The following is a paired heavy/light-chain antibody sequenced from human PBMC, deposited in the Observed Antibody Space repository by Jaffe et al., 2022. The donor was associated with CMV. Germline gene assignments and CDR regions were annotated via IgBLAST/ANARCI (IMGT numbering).Heavy chain of an antibody. CDR1: GGSFSGYY. Sequence: QVQLQQWGAGLLKPSETLSLTCAVYGGSFSGYYWSWIRQPPGKGLEWIGEINHSGSTNYNPSLKSRVTISVDTSKNQFSLKLSSVTAADTAVYYCARRPPISVSSTSRGYFDYWGQGTLVTVSS. V-gene: IGHV4-34*01. J-gene: IGHJ4*02. CDR3: ARRPPISVSSTSRGYFDY. CDR2: INHSGST. D-gene: IGHD2-2*01.
Light chain of an antibody. J-gene: IGKJ2*01. CDR3: QQRSNWPRTT. V-gene: IGKV3-11*01. Sequence: EIVLTQSPATLSLSPGERATLSCRASQSVSSYLAWYQQKPGQAPRLLIYDASNRATGIPARFSGSGSGTDFTLTISSLEPEDFAVYYCQQRSNWPRTTFGQGTKLEIK. CDR2: DAS. CDR1: QSVSSY.